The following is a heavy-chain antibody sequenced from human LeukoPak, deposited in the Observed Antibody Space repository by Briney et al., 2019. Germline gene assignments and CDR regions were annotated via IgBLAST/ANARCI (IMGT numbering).Heavy chain of an antibody. CDR1: GYTFTGYY. CDR2: INPNSGGT. V-gene: IGHV1-2*02. CDR3: ARGSRVDYYDSSGYYRLGDFDY. J-gene: IGHJ4*02. Sequence: ASVKVSCKASGYTFTGYYMHWVRQVPGQGLEWMGWINPNSGGTDYAQKFQGRVTMTRDTSISTAYMELSRLRSDDTAVYYCARGSRVDYYDSSGYYRLGDFDYWGQGTLVTVSS. D-gene: IGHD3-22*01.